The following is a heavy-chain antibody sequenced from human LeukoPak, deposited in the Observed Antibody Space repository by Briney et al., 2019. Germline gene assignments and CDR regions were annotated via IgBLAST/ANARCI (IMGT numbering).Heavy chain of an antibody. CDR1: GFTFTSYA. V-gene: IGHV3-23*01. D-gene: IGHD2-21*02. CDR2: ITGSGSSR. CDR3: ARDSEGPYCGGDCYKYYFGY. J-gene: IGHJ4*02. Sequence: GGSLRLSCAASGFTFTSYAMNWVRQAPGKGLEWVSGITGSGSSRYNGDSVYYADSVKGRFTISRDNSKNTLYLQMNSLRAEDTAVYYCARDSEGPYCGGDCYKYYFGYWGQGTLVTVSS.